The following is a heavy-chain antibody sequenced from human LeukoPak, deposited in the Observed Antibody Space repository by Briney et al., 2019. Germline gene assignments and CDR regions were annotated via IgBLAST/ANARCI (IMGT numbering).Heavy chain of an antibody. CDR1: GGSFSGYY. J-gene: IGHJ4*02. D-gene: IGHD3-22*01. Sequence: SETLSLTCAVYGGSFSGYYWSWIRQPPGKGLEWIGEINHSGSTNYNPSLKSRVTISVDTSKNQFSLKLSSVTAADTAVYYCARRIQSVYYYDSSGYYRRRGYFDYWGQGTLVTVSS. V-gene: IGHV4-34*01. CDR2: INHSGST. CDR3: ARRIQSVYYYDSSGYYRRRGYFDY.